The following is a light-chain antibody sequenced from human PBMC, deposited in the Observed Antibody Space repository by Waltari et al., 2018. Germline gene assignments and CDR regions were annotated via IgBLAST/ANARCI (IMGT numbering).Light chain of an antibody. CDR1: QSVDDQ. J-gene: IGKJ4*01. Sequence: EIVLTQSPATLSLSPGERATLSCRASQSVDDQLAWYQQRPGQAPRLPIHDESNRATGIPARFSGSGSGTDFTLTISSLEPEDFAVYYCQQRSSWPLTFGGGTKVEIK. V-gene: IGKV3-11*01. CDR3: QQRSSWPLT. CDR2: DES.